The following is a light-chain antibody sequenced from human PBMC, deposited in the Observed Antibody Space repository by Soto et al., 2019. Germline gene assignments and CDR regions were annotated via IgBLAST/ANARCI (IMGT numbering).Light chain of an antibody. CDR3: QQLNSYPIT. V-gene: IGKV1-5*01. CDR1: QSVSGW. CDR2: DAS. J-gene: IGKJ5*01. Sequence: IQMPQSPSTLSASVGDTVTVTCRASQSVSGWLSWYQQKPGKAPKLLIYDASTLQSGVPSRFSGSGSGTDFTLTISSLQPEDFATYYCQQLNSYPITFGQGTRLEI.